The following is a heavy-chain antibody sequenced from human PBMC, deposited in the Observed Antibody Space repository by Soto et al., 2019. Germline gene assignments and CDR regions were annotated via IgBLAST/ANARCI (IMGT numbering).Heavy chain of an antibody. CDR3: ARDREGAGYDFDY. CDR1: GFPFSSYS. J-gene: IGHJ4*02. V-gene: IGHV3-48*01. D-gene: IGHD5-12*01. Sequence: EVQLVESGGGLVQPGGSLRLSFEASGFPFSSYSMNCFRHAPGKGLEWVSYISINSNIIHYAYSVKGRFTISRDNDEDSLSVEMNTLRSEDTAVYYCARDREGAGYDFDYRGQGTLVTVAS. CDR2: ISINSNII.